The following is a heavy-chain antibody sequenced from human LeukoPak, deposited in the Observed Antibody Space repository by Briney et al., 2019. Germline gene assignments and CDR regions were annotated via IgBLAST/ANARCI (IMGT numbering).Heavy chain of an antibody. CDR1: GESLNYYY. Sequence: PSDTLSLTCAVYGESLNYYYWSWIRQSPEKGLEWIGEVFDGKTTNYNPSLKSPVTIAAVTSSNQFSLNLKSVTAADTAVYYCASGAWATRLHSWAQGTLVIVSS. J-gene: IGHJ4*02. CDR3: ASGAWATRLHS. V-gene: IGHV4-34*12. D-gene: IGHD5-24*01. CDR2: VFDGKTT.